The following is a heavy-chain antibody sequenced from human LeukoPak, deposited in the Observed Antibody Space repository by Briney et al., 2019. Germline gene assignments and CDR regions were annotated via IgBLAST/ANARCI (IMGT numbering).Heavy chain of an antibody. V-gene: IGHV3-9*01. D-gene: IGHD3-10*01. CDR1: GFTFDDYA. CDR3: AKDTGSTYYYGSGLDY. CDR2: ISWNSGSI. Sequence: PGGSLRLSCAASGFTFDDYAMHWVRQAPGKGLEWVSRISWNSGSIGYADSVKGRFTISRDNAKNSLYLQMNSLRAEDTALYYCAKDTGSTYYYGSGLDYWGQGTLVTVSS. J-gene: IGHJ4*02.